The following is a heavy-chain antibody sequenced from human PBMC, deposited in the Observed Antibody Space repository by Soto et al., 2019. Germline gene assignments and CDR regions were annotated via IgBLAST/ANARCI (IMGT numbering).Heavy chain of an antibody. D-gene: IGHD2-21*02. CDR1: TGSLSTFY. J-gene: IGHJ5*02. CDR3: ARAVIPSGGWFAP. Sequence: SETLSLTCSLSTGSLSTFYWNWIRQPAGGKGLEWIGRIYASGSPNYNPSLKSRVTMSVDTSNNQVSLKMNSVTAPDTAMYFGARAVIPSGGWFAPWGQGTRVTVPS. V-gene: IGHV4-4*07. CDR2: IYASGSP.